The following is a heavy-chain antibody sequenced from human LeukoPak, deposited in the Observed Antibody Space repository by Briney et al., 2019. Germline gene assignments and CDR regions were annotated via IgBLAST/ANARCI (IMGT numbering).Heavy chain of an antibody. CDR1: GYTSTDYH. J-gene: IGHJ4*02. D-gene: IGHD3-9*01. CDR3: ARVALRYFDWLWDYFDY. V-gene: IGHV1-2*02. Sequence: ASVKVSCKASGYTSTDYHIHWVRQAPGQGLEWMGWINPNGGGTNYAGKFQGRVTMTSDTSISTAYMDLSRLRSDDTAVYYCARVALRYFDWLWDYFDYWGQGTLVTVSS. CDR2: INPNGGGT.